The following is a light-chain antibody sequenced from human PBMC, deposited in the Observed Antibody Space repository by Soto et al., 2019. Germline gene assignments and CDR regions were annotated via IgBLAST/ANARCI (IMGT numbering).Light chain of an antibody. CDR1: QSISIY. J-gene: IGKJ5*01. CDR2: TAS. Sequence: DIPMTQSPSSLSASVGDRVTITCRSSQSISIYLNWYQQKPGKAPNLLIYTASTLQSGVPSRFSGSGSGTDFTLTISSLQPEDFATYYCQQSYSTPDTFGQGTRLEIK. V-gene: IGKV1-39*01. CDR3: QQSYSTPDT.